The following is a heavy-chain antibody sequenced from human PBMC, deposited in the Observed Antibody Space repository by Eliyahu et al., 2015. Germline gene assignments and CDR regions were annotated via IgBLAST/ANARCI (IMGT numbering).Heavy chain of an antibody. D-gene: IGHD6-13*01. CDR3: ARERQAAGNYYYYGMDV. Sequence: QVQLQQWGAGLLKPSETLSLTCAVYGGSFSGYYWSWIRPPPGKGLEWIGEINHSGSTNYNPSLKSRVTISVDTSKNQFSLKLSSVTAADTAVYYCARERQAAGNYYYYGMDVWGQGTTVTVSS. CDR1: GGSFSGYY. V-gene: IGHV4-34*01. J-gene: IGHJ6*02. CDR2: INHSGST.